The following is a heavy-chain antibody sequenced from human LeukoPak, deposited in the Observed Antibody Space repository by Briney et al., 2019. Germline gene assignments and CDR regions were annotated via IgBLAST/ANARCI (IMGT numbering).Heavy chain of an antibody. CDR3: ASNLGAYSGYDKGAPDFDY. Sequence: ASVKVSCKVSGYTLTELSMHWVRQAPGKGLEWMGGFDPEDGETIYAQKFQGRVTMTEDTSTDTAYMVLSSLRSEDTAVYYCASNLGAYSGYDKGAPDFDYWGQGTLVTVSS. D-gene: IGHD5-12*01. CDR1: GYTLTELS. V-gene: IGHV1-24*01. J-gene: IGHJ4*02. CDR2: FDPEDGET.